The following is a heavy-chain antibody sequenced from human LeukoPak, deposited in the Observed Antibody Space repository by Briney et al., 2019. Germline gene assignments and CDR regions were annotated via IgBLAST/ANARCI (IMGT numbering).Heavy chain of an antibody. CDR1: GGTFSSYS. V-gene: IGHV1-69*04. D-gene: IGHD2-15*01. J-gene: IGHJ6*02. Sequence: SVKVSFKASGGTFSSYSITWVRQAPGQGLEWMGRIITIVGLANYAQKFQGRVTITADKSTRTAHMELSSLRSEDTAVYYCARDWSPITPPMDVWGQGTTVTVSS. CDR3: ARDWSPITPPMDV. CDR2: IITIVGLA.